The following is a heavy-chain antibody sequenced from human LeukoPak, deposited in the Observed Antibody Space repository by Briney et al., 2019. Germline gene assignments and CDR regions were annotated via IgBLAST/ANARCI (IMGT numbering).Heavy chain of an antibody. CDR1: GGSISSSSYY. V-gene: IGHV4-39*01. Sequence: PSETLSLTCTVSGGSISSSSYYWGWIRQPPGKGLEWIGSIYYSGSTYYNPSLKSRVTISVDTSKNQFSLKLSSVTAADTAVYYCARHVSRIAARPRWFDPCGRGTLGSVSS. J-gene: IGHJ5*02. CDR3: ARHVSRIAARPRWFDP. CDR2: IYYSGST. D-gene: IGHD6-6*01.